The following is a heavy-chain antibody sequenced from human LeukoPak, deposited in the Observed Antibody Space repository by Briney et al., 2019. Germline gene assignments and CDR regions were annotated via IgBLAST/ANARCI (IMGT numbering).Heavy chain of an antibody. J-gene: IGHJ4*02. Sequence: ASVKVSCKASGGTFSSYAISWVRQAPGQGLEWMGGIIPIFGTANYAQKFQGRVTITTDESTSTAYMELSSLRSEDTAVYYCARESITMVRGARGGFDYWGQGTLVTVSS. CDR1: GGTFSSYA. CDR3: ARESITMVRGARGGFDY. CDR2: IIPIFGTA. V-gene: IGHV1-69*05. D-gene: IGHD3-10*01.